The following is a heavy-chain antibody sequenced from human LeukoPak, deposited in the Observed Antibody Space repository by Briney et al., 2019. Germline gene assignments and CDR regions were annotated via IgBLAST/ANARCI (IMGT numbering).Heavy chain of an antibody. J-gene: IGHJ4*01. CDR3: AVGIVATRDY. CDR2: MNPSSGNT. Sequence: ASVKVSCKTSGYTFTSYDINWVRQATGQGLEWMGWMNPSSGNTGYAQKFQGRITMTRNISISTAYMELSSLRSEDTAVYYCAVGIVATRDYWGHGTLVTVSS. CDR1: GYTFTSYD. D-gene: IGHD5-12*01. V-gene: IGHV1-8*01.